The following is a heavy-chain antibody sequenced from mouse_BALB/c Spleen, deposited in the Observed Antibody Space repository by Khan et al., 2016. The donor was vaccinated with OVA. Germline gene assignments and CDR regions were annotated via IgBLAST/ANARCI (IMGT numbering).Heavy chain of an antibody. CDR2: IDPSTGYT. CDR1: GYTFATYW. V-gene: IGHV1-7*01. Sequence: QVQLKQSGADLAKPGASLEMSCKASGYTFATYWIHWVKQRPGQGLEWIGYIDPSTGYTEYNQKFKDKATLTADKSSSTADMQLSSLTSEDSAVYYCTRRGLYCIFTYWGQGTLVTVSA. J-gene: IGHJ3*01. CDR3: TRRGLYCIFTY. D-gene: IGHD1-3*01.